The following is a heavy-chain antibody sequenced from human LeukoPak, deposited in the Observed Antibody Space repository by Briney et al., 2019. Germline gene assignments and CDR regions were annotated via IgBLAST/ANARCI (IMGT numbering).Heavy chain of an antibody. CDR1: GYIFTDYF. Sequence: GASVKVSCKASGYIFTDYFMHWVRQAPGQGLEWMGWISAYNGNTNYAQKLQGRVTMTTDTSTSTAYMELRSLRSDDTAVYYCARVGDIAVAPNTDYWGQGTLVTVSS. V-gene: IGHV1-18*04. J-gene: IGHJ4*02. CDR3: ARVGDIAVAPNTDY. CDR2: ISAYNGNT. D-gene: IGHD6-19*01.